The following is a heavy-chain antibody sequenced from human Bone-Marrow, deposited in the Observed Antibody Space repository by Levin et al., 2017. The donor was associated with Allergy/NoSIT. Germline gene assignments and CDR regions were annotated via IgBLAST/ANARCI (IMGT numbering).Heavy chain of an antibody. D-gene: IGHD2-2*02. Sequence: GESLKISCTTPRFTFNSYWMNWVRRAPGTGLEWVASINQDGSARDYVDSVKGRFTISRDNAKNSLYLQMNSLRAEDTAVYYCATACTSSSCYSLYFHNWGQGASVTVSS. V-gene: IGHV3-7*01. CDR1: RFTFNSYW. CDR2: INQDGSAR. J-gene: IGHJ1*01. CDR3: ATACTSSSCYSLYFHN.